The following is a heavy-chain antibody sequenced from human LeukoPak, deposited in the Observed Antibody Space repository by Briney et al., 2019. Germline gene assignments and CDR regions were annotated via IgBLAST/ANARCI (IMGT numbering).Heavy chain of an antibody. J-gene: IGHJ4*02. D-gene: IGHD6-19*01. CDR3: AKSGYSNGWYAIDY. CDR1: GFTFDDYA. V-gene: IGHV3-9*03. Sequence: GGSLRLSCAASGFTFDDYAMHWVRQAPGKGLEWDSGISWNSGSIDYADSVKGRFSISRDNARNSLFLQMNSLRPEDMAFYYCAKSGYSNGWYAIDYWGQGTLVTVSS. CDR2: ISWNSGSI.